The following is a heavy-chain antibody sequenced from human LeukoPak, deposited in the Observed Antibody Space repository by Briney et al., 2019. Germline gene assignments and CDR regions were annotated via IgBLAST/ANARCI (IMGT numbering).Heavy chain of an antibody. CDR3: ARGVTAVDTEIGYYYYYMDV. CDR1: GGSISSYY. J-gene: IGHJ6*03. CDR2: IYYSGST. D-gene: IGHD5-18*01. V-gene: IGHV4-59*01. Sequence: SETLSLTCTVSGGSISSYYWSWIRKPPGKGLEWIGYIYYSGSTNYNPSLKSRVTISVDTSKNQFSLKLSSVTAADTAVYYCARGVTAVDTEIGYYYYYMDVWGKGTTVTISS.